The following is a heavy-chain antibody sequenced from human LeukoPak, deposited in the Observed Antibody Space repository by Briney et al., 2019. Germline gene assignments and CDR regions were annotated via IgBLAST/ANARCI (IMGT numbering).Heavy chain of an antibody. CDR3: ARAIAAAGTADWFDP. Sequence: SVKVSCKASGGTFSSYAISWVRQAPGQGLEWMGGIIPIFGTANYAQKFQGRVTITADESTSTAYMELSSLRSDDTAVYYCARAIAAAGTADWFDPWGQGTLVTVSS. CDR2: IIPIFGTA. J-gene: IGHJ5*02. D-gene: IGHD6-13*01. V-gene: IGHV1-69*13. CDR1: GGTFSSYA.